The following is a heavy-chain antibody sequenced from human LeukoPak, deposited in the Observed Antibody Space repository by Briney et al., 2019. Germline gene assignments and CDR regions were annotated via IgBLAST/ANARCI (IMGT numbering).Heavy chain of an antibody. D-gene: IGHD1-26*01. J-gene: IGHJ4*02. CDR2: IYSGGST. V-gene: IGHV3-66*02. CDR1: GFTVSSSY. CDR3: ARDSSGIVGALDY. Sequence: GGSLRLSCAASGFTVSSSYMSWVRQAPGKGLEWVSVIYSGGSTYYADSVKGRFTISRDNSKNTLYLQMNSLRAEDTAVYYCARDSSGIVGALDYWGQGTLVTVSS.